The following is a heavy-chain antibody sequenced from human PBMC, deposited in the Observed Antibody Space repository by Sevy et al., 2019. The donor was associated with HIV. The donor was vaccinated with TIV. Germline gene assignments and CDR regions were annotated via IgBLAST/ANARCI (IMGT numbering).Heavy chain of an antibody. CDR3: AKSYFGSGTSYGMDL. J-gene: IGHJ6*02. V-gene: IGHV3-7*01. D-gene: IGHD3-10*01. CDR2: IRQDGSEK. Sequence: GGSLRLSCAVSGFTFRNFWMSWVRQAPGKGLEWVANIRQDGSEKYYVDSVRGRFTISRDNAKNSLFLQLYSLRADDTAIYYCAKSYFGSGTSYGMDLWGRGTTVTVSS. CDR1: GFTFRNFW.